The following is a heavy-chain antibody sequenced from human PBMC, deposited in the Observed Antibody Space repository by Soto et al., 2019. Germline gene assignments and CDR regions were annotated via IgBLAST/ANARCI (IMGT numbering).Heavy chain of an antibody. Sequence: GGSLRLSCAASGFTFSSYSMNWVRQAPGKGLEWVSYISSSSSTIYYADSVKGRFTISRDNAKNSLYLQMNSLRDEDTAVYYCARLDTRGYYYYGMDVWGQGTTVTVSS. J-gene: IGHJ6*02. V-gene: IGHV3-48*02. D-gene: IGHD5-18*01. CDR2: ISSSSSTI. CDR1: GFTFSSYS. CDR3: ARLDTRGYYYYGMDV.